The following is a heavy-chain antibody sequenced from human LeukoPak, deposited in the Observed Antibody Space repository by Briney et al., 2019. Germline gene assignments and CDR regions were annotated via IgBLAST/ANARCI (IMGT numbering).Heavy chain of an antibody. Sequence: GSSVKVSCKASGGTFSSYTISWVRQAPGQGLEWMGRIIPIFGTANYAQKFQGRVTITTDESTSTAYMELSSLRSEDTAVYYCARDRRSYCGGDCYFQYYYYMDVWGKGTTVTVSS. CDR1: GGTFSSYT. CDR3: ARDRRSYCGGDCYFQYYYYMDV. CDR2: IIPIFGTA. V-gene: IGHV1-69*05. J-gene: IGHJ6*03. D-gene: IGHD2-21*02.